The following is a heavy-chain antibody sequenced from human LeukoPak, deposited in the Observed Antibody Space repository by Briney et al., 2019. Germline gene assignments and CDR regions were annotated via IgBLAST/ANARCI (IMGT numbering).Heavy chain of an antibody. CDR1: GYTFTGYY. J-gene: IGHJ6*03. D-gene: IGHD3-10*01. Sequence: ASVKVSCKASGYTFTGYYMHWVRQAPGQGLEWMGWINPKTGGTNYAQKFQGRVTMTRDMSISTVYMELSSLRYDDSAVFYCARTFFSGSGTSFFYYMDVWGKGTTVTVSS. CDR3: ARTFFSGSGTSFFYYMDV. V-gene: IGHV1-2*02. CDR2: INPKTGGT.